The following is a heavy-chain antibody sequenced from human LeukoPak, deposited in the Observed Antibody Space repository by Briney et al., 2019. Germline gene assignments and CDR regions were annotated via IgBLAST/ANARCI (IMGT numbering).Heavy chain of an antibody. D-gene: IGHD6-13*01. Sequence: GGSMRLSCAASGFTFSSYGMHWVRQAPGKGLEWVAFIRYDGSNKYYADSVKGRFTISRDNSKNTLYLQMNSLRAEDTAVYYCAKDRRYSSSWYFDYYYYYMDVWGKGTTVTISS. CDR1: GFTFSSYG. V-gene: IGHV3-30*02. J-gene: IGHJ6*03. CDR3: AKDRRYSSSWYFDYYYYYMDV. CDR2: IRYDGSNK.